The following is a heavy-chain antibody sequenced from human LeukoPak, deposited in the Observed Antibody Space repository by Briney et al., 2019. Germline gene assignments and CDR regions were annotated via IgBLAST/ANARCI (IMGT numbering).Heavy chain of an antibody. CDR1: GFTFSSYS. Sequence: PGGSLRLSCAASGFTFSSYSMNWVRQAPGKGLEWVSSISSSSSYIYYADSVKGRFTISRDNSKNTLYLQMNSLRAEDTAVYYCAKAGLLWAPAAIFDYWGQGTLVTVSS. CDR2: ISSSSSYI. V-gene: IGHV3-21*04. CDR3: AKAGLLWAPAAIFDY. D-gene: IGHD2-2*01. J-gene: IGHJ4*02.